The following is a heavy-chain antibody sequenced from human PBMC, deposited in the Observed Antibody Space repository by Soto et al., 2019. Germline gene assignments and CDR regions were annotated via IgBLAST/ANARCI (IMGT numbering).Heavy chain of an antibody. D-gene: IGHD5-12*01. Sequence: GESLKISCAASGFTFSSYAMSWVRQAPGKGLEWVSAISGSGGSTYYADSVKGRFTISRDNSKNTLYLQMNSLRAEDTAVYYCAKDRPAGVTSGKTATLTTGAFDIWGQGTMVTVSS. J-gene: IGHJ3*02. CDR1: GFTFSSYA. CDR2: ISGSGGST. V-gene: IGHV3-23*01. CDR3: AKDRPAGVTSGKTATLTTGAFDI.